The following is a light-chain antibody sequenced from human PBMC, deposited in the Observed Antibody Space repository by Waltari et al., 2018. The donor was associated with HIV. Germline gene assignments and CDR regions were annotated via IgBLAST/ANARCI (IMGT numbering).Light chain of an antibody. CDR2: EGS. CDR3: CSYAGSSTYV. V-gene: IGLV2-23*01. CDR1: SSDVGSYNL. J-gene: IGLJ1*01. Sequence: QSALTQPASVSGSPGQSITISCTGTSSDVGSYNLFSWYQQHPGKAPKLMIYEGSKRPSVFSNRFSGSKSGNTASLTISGLQAEDEADYYCCSYAGSSTYVFGTGTKVTVL.